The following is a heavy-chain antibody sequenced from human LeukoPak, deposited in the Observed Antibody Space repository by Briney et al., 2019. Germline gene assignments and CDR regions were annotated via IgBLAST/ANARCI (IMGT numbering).Heavy chain of an antibody. Sequence: PGGSLRLSCVVSGFTFSSYSVNWVRQAPGKGLAWVSSISSSGSYIYYADSVKGRFTFSRDNAKNSLYLQMNSLRAEDTAVYYCARVIRGVIMGDAFDIWGQGTMVTVSS. V-gene: IGHV3-21*04. J-gene: IGHJ3*02. CDR1: GFTFSSYS. D-gene: IGHD3-10*01. CDR3: ARVIRGVIMGDAFDI. CDR2: ISSSGSYI.